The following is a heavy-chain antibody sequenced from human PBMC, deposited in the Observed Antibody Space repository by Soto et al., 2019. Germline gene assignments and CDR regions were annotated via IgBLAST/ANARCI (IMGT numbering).Heavy chain of an antibody. V-gene: IGHV1-69*08. Sequence: QVQLVQSGAEVKKPGSSVKVSCKASGGTFSSYTISWVRQAPGQGLEWMGRIIPILGIANYAQKFQGRVTITADKSTSTTYMELNSLRSEDTAVYYCARDPRSGESSGWYPLVDYWGQGTLVTVSS. CDR3: ARDPRSGESSGWYPLVDY. D-gene: IGHD6-19*01. J-gene: IGHJ4*02. CDR2: IIPILGIA. CDR1: GGTFSSYT.